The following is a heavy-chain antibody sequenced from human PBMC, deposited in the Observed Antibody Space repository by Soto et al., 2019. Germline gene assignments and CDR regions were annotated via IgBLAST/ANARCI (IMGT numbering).Heavy chain of an antibody. V-gene: IGHV3-11*01. CDR3: ARDTLVAYCSGGSCYSPASQSDY. CDR2: ISSSGSTI. CDR1: GFTFSDYS. D-gene: IGHD2-15*01. J-gene: IGHJ4*02. Sequence: QVQLVESGGGLVKPGGSLRLSCAASGFTFSDYSMSWIRQAPGKGLERVSYISSSGSTIYYADSVKGRFTISRDNAKNSLYLQMNSLRAEDTAVYYCARDTLVAYCSGGSCYSPASQSDYWGQGTLVTVSS.